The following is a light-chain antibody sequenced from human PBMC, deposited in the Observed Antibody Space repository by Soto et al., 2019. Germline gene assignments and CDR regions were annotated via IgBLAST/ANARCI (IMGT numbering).Light chain of an antibody. Sequence: QSVLAQPPSVSAAPGQKVTISCSGSSSNIGGNSVSWYQQLPGTAPKLLIYDDDKRPSGIPDRFSGSKSGASATLGITGLQTGDEADYYCAAWDDSLNGYVXXTGTXVTVL. V-gene: IGLV1-51*01. CDR1: SSNIGGNS. CDR3: AAWDDSLNGYV. J-gene: IGLJ1*01. CDR2: DDD.